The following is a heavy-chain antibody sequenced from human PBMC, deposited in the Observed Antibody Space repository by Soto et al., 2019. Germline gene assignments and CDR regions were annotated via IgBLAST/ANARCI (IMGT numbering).Heavy chain of an antibody. V-gene: IGHV4-59*01. CDR2: IYYSGST. Sequence: PSETLSLTCTVSGGSISSYYWSWIRQPPGKGLEWIGYIYYSGSTNYNPSLKSRVTISVDTSKNQFSLKLSSVTAADTAVYYCARGGGYYYDSSGYYYVAFDIWGQGTMVTVSS. J-gene: IGHJ3*02. D-gene: IGHD3-22*01. CDR1: GGSISSYY. CDR3: ARGGGYYYDSSGYYYVAFDI.